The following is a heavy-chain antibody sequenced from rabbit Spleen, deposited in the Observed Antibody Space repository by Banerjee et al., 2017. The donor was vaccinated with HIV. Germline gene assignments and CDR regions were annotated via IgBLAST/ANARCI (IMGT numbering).Heavy chain of an antibody. V-gene: IGHV1S45*01. CDR1: GFSFSSGYD. D-gene: IGHD3-3*01. Sequence: QEQLEESGGDLVKPEGSLTLTCTASGFSFSSGYDMCWVRQAPGKGLEWIGYIYSAIGYTYYASWAKGRFTISKTSSTTVTLQMTSLTAADTAIYFCARSPSLGTTLWGPGTLVTVS. CDR2: IYSAIGYT. J-gene: IGHJ6*01. CDR3: ARSPSLGTTL.